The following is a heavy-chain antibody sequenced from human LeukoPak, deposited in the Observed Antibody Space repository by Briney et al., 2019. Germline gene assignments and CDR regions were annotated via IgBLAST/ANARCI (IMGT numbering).Heavy chain of an antibody. D-gene: IGHD2-15*01. J-gene: IGHJ4*02. CDR2: IFWDDDK. CDR1: GFSLSSTGVG. V-gene: IGHV2-5*02. CDR3: AHKDIGQVHLDY. Sequence: SGPTLVKPTQTLTLTCTFSGFSLSSTGVGVGWIRQPPGKALEWLALIFWDDDKPYSPSLKSRLTITKDTSKNQVVLTMTNMDPVDTATYYCAHKDIGQVHLDYWGQGTLVTVSS.